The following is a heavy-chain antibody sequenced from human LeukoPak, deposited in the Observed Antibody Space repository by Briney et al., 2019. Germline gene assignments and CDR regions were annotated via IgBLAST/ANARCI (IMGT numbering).Heavy chain of an antibody. V-gene: IGHV3-23*01. CDR3: AKEKTERRLFDY. CDR1: GFTFSSYV. D-gene: IGHD1-1*01. J-gene: IGHJ4*02. Sequence: GGSVRLFCAASGFTFSSYVVSGVGQAAGRGGEWVSAISGSGGSTYYADSVKGRFTISRDNSKHTLSLQMNSLRAGDTAVYYCAKEKTERRLFDYWGQGTLVTVSS. CDR2: ISGSGGST.